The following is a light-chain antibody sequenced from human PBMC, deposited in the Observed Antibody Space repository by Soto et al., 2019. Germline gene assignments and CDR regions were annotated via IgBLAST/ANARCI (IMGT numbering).Light chain of an antibody. CDR2: EVS. Sequence: QSALTQPPSASGSPGQSVTISCTGTSSDVGGYNYVSWYQQHPGKAPKLMIYEVSKRPSGVPDRFSGSKSGNTASLTVSGLQAEDEADYDCISYAGSNGVFGTGTKVTVL. CDR3: ISYAGSNGV. J-gene: IGLJ1*01. CDR1: SSDVGGYNY. V-gene: IGLV2-8*01.